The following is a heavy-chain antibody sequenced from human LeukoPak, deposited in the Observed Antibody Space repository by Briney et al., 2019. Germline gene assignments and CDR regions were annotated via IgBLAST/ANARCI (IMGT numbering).Heavy chain of an antibody. Sequence: ASVTVSCTASGGTFSSYAISWVRQAPGQGLEWMGGIIPIFGTANYAQKFQGRVTITADESTSTAYMELSSLRSEDTAVYYCARGIYGGNSDAFDIWGQGTMVTVSS. V-gene: IGHV1-69*13. D-gene: IGHD4-23*01. CDR1: GGTFSSYA. CDR3: ARGIYGGNSDAFDI. J-gene: IGHJ3*02. CDR2: IIPIFGTA.